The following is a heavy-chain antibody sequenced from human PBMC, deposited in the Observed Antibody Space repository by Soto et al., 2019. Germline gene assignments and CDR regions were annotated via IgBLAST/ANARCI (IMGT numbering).Heavy chain of an antibody. CDR2: INPNNGDT. J-gene: IGHJ6*02. V-gene: IGHV1-2*02. D-gene: IGHD6-13*01. Sequence: ASVKVSCKASGYSFSSYGISWVRQAPGQGLECMGWINPNNGDTNYAQKFQGRVTMTRDTSISTAYMELSRLRSDDTAVYYCARDVRQQLVPSYYYYYGMDVWGQGTTVTVSS. CDR3: ARDVRQQLVPSYYYYYGMDV. CDR1: GYSFSSYG.